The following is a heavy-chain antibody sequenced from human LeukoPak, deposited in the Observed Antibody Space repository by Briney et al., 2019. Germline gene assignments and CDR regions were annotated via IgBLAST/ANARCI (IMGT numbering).Heavy chain of an antibody. CDR1: GYTFTSYA. CDR3: ARKEQHQRGTHFDY. D-gene: IGHD1-7*01. J-gene: IGHJ4*02. Sequence: SVKVSCKASGYTFTSYAISWVRQAPGQGLEWMGGIIPIFGTANYAQKFQGRVTITTDESTSTAYMELSSLRSEDTAVYYCARKEQHQRGTHFDYWGPGTLVTVSS. V-gene: IGHV1-69*05. CDR2: IIPIFGTA.